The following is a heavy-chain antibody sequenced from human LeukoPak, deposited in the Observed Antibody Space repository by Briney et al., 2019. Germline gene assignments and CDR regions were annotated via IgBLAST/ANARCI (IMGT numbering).Heavy chain of an antibody. CDR3: AKVQEMGTILPPFHY. V-gene: IGHV3-23*01. CDR1: GFTFSSYS. CDR2: ISYSAGTT. J-gene: IGHJ4*02. D-gene: IGHD5-24*01. Sequence: GWSLRLSCAVSGFTFSSYSWSWVRQAPGKGLEWVSAISYSAGTTFYADSVKGRFTISRDNSKNTLYLQVNSLRAADTAVYYCAKVQEMGTILPPFHYWGQGTLVTVSS.